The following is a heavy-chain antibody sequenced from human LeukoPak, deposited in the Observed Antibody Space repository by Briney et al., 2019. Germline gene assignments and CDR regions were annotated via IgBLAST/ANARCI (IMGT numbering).Heavy chain of an antibody. J-gene: IGHJ6*02. V-gene: IGHV1-18*01. CDR3: ARDYGSAGVFDYYYGMDV. D-gene: IGHD3-10*01. CDR1: GYTFTSYG. Sequence: ASVKVSCKASGYTFTSYGISWVRQAPGQGLEWMGWISAYNGNTNYAQKLQGRVTMTTDTSTSTAYMELRSLRSDDTAVYYCARDYGSAGVFDYYYGMDVWGQGTTVTVSS. CDR2: ISAYNGNT.